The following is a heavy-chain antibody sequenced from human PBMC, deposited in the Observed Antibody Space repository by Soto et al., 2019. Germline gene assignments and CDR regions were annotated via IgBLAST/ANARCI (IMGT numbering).Heavy chain of an antibody. CDR1: GYTFTSYN. CDR2: INPLGFST. V-gene: IGHV1-46*01. CDR3: ARAAGRFGELYGFDP. J-gene: IGHJ5*02. D-gene: IGHD3-10*01. Sequence: QVQLVQSGAEVKKPGASVKVSCKASGYTFTSYNMHWVRQAPGQGLEWVGMINPLGFSTTYAQKFRGIVTMTRDTSTSIVYMELTNLRSEDTAVYYCARAAGRFGELYGFDPWGQGTLVTVSS.